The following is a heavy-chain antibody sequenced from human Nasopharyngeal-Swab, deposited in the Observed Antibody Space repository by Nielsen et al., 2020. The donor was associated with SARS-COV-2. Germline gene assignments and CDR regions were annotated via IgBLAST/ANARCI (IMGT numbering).Heavy chain of an antibody. CDR2: INNDGSST. J-gene: IGHJ4*02. CDR1: GLTFSSYW. Sequence: GSLRLSCAASGLTFSSYWMHWVRQVPGKGLVWVSRINNDGSSTYYADSVKGRFTISRDNAKNTLYLQMNSLRAEDTAVYYCARGSSADSGWGYYWGQGTLVTVSS. V-gene: IGHV3-74*01. CDR3: ARGSSADSGWGYY. D-gene: IGHD2-15*01.